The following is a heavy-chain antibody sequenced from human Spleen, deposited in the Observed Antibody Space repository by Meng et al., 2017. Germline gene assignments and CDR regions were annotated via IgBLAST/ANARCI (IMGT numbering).Heavy chain of an antibody. CDR3: VRGDHDSRGYFPFDY. D-gene: IGHD3-22*01. CDR1: GFTFSSYA. CDR2: ILYDGSNK. V-gene: IGHV3-30-3*01. J-gene: IGHJ4*02. Sequence: QVQLVESGGGVVQPGRSLRLSCAASGFTFSSYAMHWVRQAPGKGLGWVAVILYDGSNKYYADSVKGRFTISRDNSKNTLYLQMNSLRAEDTAVYYCVRGDHDSRGYFPFDYWGQGTLVTVSS.